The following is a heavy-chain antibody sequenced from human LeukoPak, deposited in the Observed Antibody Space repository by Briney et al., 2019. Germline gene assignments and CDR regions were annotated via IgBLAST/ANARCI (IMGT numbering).Heavy chain of an antibody. J-gene: IGHJ4*02. CDR1: GFTVSSNY. V-gene: IGHV3-66*04. CDR2: IYSAGSA. Sequence: PGGSLRLSCAVSGFTVSSNYMSWVRQAPGRGLEWISIIYSAGSAYYADFVKGRFTISRDASENTLYLQMNSLRAEDTAVYYCARRRPGYYYDSSGSSAPDFDYWGQGTLVTVSS. CDR3: ARRRPGYYYDSSGSSAPDFDY. D-gene: IGHD3-22*01.